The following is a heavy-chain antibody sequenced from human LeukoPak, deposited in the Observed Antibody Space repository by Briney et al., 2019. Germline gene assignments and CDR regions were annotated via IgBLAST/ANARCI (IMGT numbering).Heavy chain of an antibody. J-gene: IGHJ5*02. CDR1: GGSFSGYY. CDR2: IYYSGST. D-gene: IGHD2-2*01. V-gene: IGHV4-34*01. Sequence: SETLSLTCAVYGGSFSGYYWSWIRQPPGKGLEWIGSIYYSGSTYYNPSLKSRVTISVDTSKNQFSLKLSSVTAADTAVYYCARTSVPALSWFDPWGQGTLVTVSS. CDR3: ARTSVPALSWFDP.